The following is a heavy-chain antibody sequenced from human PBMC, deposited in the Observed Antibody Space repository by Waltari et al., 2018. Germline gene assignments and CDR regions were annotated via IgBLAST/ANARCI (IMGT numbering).Heavy chain of an antibody. J-gene: IGHJ6*02. CDR2: IYWNDDK. CDR1: GFSLSTSGVG. D-gene: IGHD2-8*01. V-gene: IGHV2-5*01. Sequence: QITLKESGPTLVKPTQTLTLTCTFSGFSLSTSGVGVGWIRQPPGKALEWLALIYWNDDKRYSPALKVRLTITKDTSKNQVVLTMTNMDPVDTATYYCAHSSKAKNGYYYYGMDVWGQGTTVTVSS. CDR3: AHSSKAKNGYYYYGMDV.